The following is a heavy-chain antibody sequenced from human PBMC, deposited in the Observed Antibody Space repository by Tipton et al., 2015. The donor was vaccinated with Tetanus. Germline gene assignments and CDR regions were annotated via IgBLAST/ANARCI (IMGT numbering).Heavy chain of an antibody. CDR2: IYDRGNP. CDR1: GASISSGGYY. V-gene: IGHV4-30-2*01. J-gene: IGHJ4*02. D-gene: IGHD5-18*01. CDR3: ARDVGYGHVDY. Sequence: LRLSCSVSGASISSGGYYWSWMRQPPGKGLEWIAYIYDRGNPQYNPSLRSRVTISVDRSKNQFSLTLGSVTAADTAVYYCARDVGYGHVDYWGQGTLVTVSS.